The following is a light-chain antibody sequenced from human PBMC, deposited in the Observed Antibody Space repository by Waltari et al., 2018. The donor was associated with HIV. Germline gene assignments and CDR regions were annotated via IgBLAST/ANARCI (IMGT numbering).Light chain of an antibody. CDR3: QQYNSYSWT. J-gene: IGKJ1*01. V-gene: IGKV1-5*03. CDR1: EIISRW. Sequence: QMTQAPSTLSASLVYRFTITCQASEIISRWLSWYQQKPGKAPKLLIYKASSLESGVPLRFSGSGSGTEFTLNVNSLQPDDFATYYCQQYNSYSWTFGQGTKVEIK. CDR2: KAS.